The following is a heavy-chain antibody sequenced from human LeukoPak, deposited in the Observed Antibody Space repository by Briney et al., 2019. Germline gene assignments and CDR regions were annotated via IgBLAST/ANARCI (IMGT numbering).Heavy chain of an antibody. V-gene: IGHV3-33*01. CDR3: ERDNDINGRYSQFDY. CDR1: VFTFSRYG. D-gene: IGHD3-22*01. Sequence: PGGSLRLSCAASVFTFSRYGMHCVRQAPGKGLEWVAVIWYDGSKNYYADSVKGRFTISRDKSKNTVYLQMNSLRAEDTAVYYCERDNDINGRYSQFDYWGQGTLVTVSS. J-gene: IGHJ4*02. CDR2: IWYDGSKN.